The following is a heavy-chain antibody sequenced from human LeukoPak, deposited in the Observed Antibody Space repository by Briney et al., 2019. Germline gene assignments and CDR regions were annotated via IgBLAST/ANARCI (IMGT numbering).Heavy chain of an antibody. D-gene: IGHD5-12*01. CDR3: AQDRTYSAYAALDY. V-gene: IGHV3-9*01. CDR1: GFTFDDYS. J-gene: IGHJ4*02. Sequence: PGGPLRLSCAASGFTFDDYSMHWVRQAPGKGLEWVSGISWNSGSAGYVDSVKGRFTISRDSAKNSLYLQMNSLRTEDTALYYSAQDRTYSAYAALDYWGQGTLVTVSS. CDR2: ISWNSGSA.